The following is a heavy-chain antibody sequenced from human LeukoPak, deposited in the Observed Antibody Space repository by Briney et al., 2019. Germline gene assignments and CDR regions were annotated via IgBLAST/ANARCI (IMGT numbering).Heavy chain of an antibody. CDR2: IYYSGST. V-gene: IGHV4-30-4*01. CDR3: ARVHYDFWSGSYGMDV. D-gene: IGHD3-3*01. J-gene: IGHJ6*02. CDR1: GGSISSGDYY. Sequence: PSETLSLTCTVSGGSISSGDYYWSWIRQPPGKGLEWIGYIYYSGSTYYNPSLKSRVTISVDTSKNQFSLKLSSVTAADTAVYYCARVHYDFWSGSYGMDVWGQGTTATVSS.